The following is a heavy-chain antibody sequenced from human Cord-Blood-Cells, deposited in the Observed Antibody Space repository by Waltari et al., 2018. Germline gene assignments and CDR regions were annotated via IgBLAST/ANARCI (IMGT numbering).Heavy chain of an antibody. V-gene: IGHV4-34*01. D-gene: IGHD2-2*01. Sequence: QVQLQQWGAGLLKPSETLSLTCAVYGGSFSGYYWSWISQPPGKGLEWIGEINHSGSTNHNPPLRCRFTIQVARSKNQFSGSLSSVMGSITVVYYCARGGCSSTSCYDFDYWGQGTLVTVSS. J-gene: IGHJ4*02. CDR1: GGSFSGYY. CDR2: INHSGST. CDR3: ARGGCSSTSCYDFDY.